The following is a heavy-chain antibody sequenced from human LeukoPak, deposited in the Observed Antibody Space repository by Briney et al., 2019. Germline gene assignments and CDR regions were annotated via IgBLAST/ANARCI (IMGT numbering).Heavy chain of an antibody. D-gene: IGHD3-10*01. CDR1: GFTFSSYA. CDR3: AKDVVRGVMWYFDY. V-gene: IGHV3-23*01. J-gene: IGHJ4*02. Sequence: GGSLRLSCAASGFTFSSYAMSWVRQAPGKGLEWVSAISGSGGSTYYADSVKGRFTISRDNSRNTLYLQMNSLRAEDTAVYYCAKDVVRGVMWYFDYWGQGTLVAVSS. CDR2: ISGSGGST.